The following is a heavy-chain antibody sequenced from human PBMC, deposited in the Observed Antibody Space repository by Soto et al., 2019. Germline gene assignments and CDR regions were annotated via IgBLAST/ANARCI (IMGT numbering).Heavy chain of an antibody. CDR1: GYTFTSYD. CDR3: ARGRDIVVVPAGHYYYYGMDV. V-gene: IGHV1-8*01. Sequence: QVQLVQSGAEVKKPGASVKVSCKASGYTFTSYDINWVRHATGQGLEWMGWMNPNSGNTGYAQKFQGRVTITRNTSISTAYMELSSLRSEDTAVYYCARGRDIVVVPAGHYYYYGMDVWGQGTTVTVSS. J-gene: IGHJ6*02. D-gene: IGHD2-2*01. CDR2: MNPNSGNT.